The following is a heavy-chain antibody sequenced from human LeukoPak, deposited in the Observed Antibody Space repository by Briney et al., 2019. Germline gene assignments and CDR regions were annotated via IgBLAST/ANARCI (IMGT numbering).Heavy chain of an antibody. V-gene: IGHV4-61*02. D-gene: IGHD3-10*01. Sequence: PSETLSLTCTVSGGSISSGSYYWSWIRQPPGKGLEWIGRIYTSGSTNYNPSLKSRVTISVDTSKNQFSLKLSSVTAADTAVYYCARARYYYGSGSTNYGMDVWGQGTTVTVSS. J-gene: IGHJ6*02. CDR1: GGSISSGSYY. CDR2: IYTSGST. CDR3: ARARYYYGSGSTNYGMDV.